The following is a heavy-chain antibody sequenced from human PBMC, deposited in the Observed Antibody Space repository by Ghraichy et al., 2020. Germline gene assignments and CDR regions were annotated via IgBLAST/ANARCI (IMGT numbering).Heavy chain of an antibody. V-gene: IGHV4-59*01. CDR3: ARAQGGSSWMGGGYYYYYMDV. Sequence: ETLSLTCTVSGGSISSYYWSWIRQPPGKGLEWIGYIYYSGSTNYNPSLKSRVTISVDTSKNQFSLKLSSVTAADTAVYYCARAQGGSSWMGGGYYYYYMDVWGKGTTVTVSS. CDR1: GGSISSYY. D-gene: IGHD6-13*01. J-gene: IGHJ6*03. CDR2: IYYSGST.